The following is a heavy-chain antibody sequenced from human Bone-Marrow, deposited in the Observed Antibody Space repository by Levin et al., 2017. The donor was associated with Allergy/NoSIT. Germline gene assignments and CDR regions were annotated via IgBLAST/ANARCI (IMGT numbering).Heavy chain of an antibody. D-gene: IGHD2-15*01. Sequence: SQTLSLTCTVSTGSITSNYWSWIRQPPGKGLEWIGYIFYSGSTNYNPSLKSRLTISVDTSKNQFSLKLRSVTAADTAVYYCARYCTGGSCYVGAFDIWGQGTMVTVSS. J-gene: IGHJ3*02. V-gene: IGHV4-59*01. CDR1: TGSITSNY. CDR2: IFYSGST. CDR3: ARYCTGGSCYVGAFDI.